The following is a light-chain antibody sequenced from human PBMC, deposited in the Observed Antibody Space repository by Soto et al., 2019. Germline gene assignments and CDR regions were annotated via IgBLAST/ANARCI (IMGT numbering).Light chain of an antibody. CDR1: HSGSSN. V-gene: IGKV3-15*01. CDR2: GAS. J-gene: IGKJ3*01. CDR3: QQYDSWPL. Sequence: EMVMTQSPATLSVSPGERATLSCRASHSGSSNLAWYQQKPCQSPRLLIYGASTRAPGIPARFSGSGSGTEFTLTISSLQSEDFAVYYCQQYDSWPLFGPGTKVDIK.